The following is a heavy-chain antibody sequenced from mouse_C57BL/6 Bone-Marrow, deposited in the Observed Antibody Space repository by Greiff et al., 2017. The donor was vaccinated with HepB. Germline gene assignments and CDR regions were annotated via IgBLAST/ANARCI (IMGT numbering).Heavy chain of an antibody. CDR1: GYTFTSYW. J-gene: IGHJ2*01. CDR3: ARSDWRITTVY. V-gene: IGHV1-64*01. CDR2: IHPNSGST. Sequence: VQLQQPGAELVKPGASVKLSCKASGYTFTSYWMHWVKQRPGQGLEWIGRIHPNSGSTNYNEKFKSKAALTVDKSSSTAYMQLSSLTSEDSAVYYCARSDWRITTVYWGQGTTLTVSS. D-gene: IGHD1-1*01.